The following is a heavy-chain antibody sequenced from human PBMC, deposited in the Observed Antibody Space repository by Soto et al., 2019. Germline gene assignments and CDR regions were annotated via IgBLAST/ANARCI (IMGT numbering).Heavy chain of an antibody. V-gene: IGHV3-53*01. J-gene: IGHJ4*02. CDR2: IYSSGIT. Sequence: EVQLVESGGGLIQPGGSLRLSCAASGFTVSSNYMSWVRQAPGKGLEWVSIIYSSGITYYADSVKGRFTISRDNSKNTLCLHMNSLRAEDTAVYYCATARAHARFDCWGQGTLVTVSS. CDR1: GFTVSSNY. CDR3: ATARAHARFDC.